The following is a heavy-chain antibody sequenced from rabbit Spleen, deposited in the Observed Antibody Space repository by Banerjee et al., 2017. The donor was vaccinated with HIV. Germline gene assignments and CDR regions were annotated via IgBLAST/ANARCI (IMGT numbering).Heavy chain of an antibody. V-gene: IGHV1S40*01. J-gene: IGHJ6*01. D-gene: IGHD1-1*01. Sequence: QSLEESGGDLVKPGASLTLTCKASGLDFSGDSYDSYMCWVRQAPGKGLEWIACIELGSSAFTYFASWARGRFTISKTSSTTVTLQMTSLTAADTATYFCARDTSSSFSSYGMDLWGPGTLVTVS. CDR1: GLDFSGDSY. CDR2: IELGSSAFT. CDR3: ARDTSSSFSSYGMDL.